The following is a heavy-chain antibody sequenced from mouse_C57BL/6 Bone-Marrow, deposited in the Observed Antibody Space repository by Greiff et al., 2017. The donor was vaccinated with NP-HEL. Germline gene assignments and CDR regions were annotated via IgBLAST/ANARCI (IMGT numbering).Heavy chain of an antibody. CDR1: GFTFRDYG. CDR3: ARLGAYYSNYYYAMDY. Sequence: EVMLVESGGGLVQPGGSLKLSCAASGFTFRDYGMAWVRQAPRKGLEWVAFISNLAYSIYYADTVTGRFTFSRANAKNSLYLEMSSLRSEDTAMYYCARLGAYYSNYYYAMDYWGQGTSVTVSA. J-gene: IGHJ4*01. V-gene: IGHV5-15*01. CDR2: ISNLAYSI. D-gene: IGHD2-5*01.